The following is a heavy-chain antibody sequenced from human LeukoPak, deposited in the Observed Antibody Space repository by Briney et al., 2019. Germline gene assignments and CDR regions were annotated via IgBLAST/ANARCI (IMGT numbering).Heavy chain of an antibody. CDR1: GGSISSYY. J-gene: IGHJ6*03. CDR2: IYYSGST. Sequence: PSETLSLTCTVSGGSISSYYWSWIRQPPGKGLEWIGYIYYSGSTNYNPSLKSRVTISVDTSKNQFSLKLSSVTAADTAVYYCARVRRGTMVRGVIRGRGYYYYYMDVWGKGTTVTVSS. D-gene: IGHD3-10*01. CDR3: ARVRRGTMVRGVIRGRGYYYYYMDV. V-gene: IGHV4-59*01.